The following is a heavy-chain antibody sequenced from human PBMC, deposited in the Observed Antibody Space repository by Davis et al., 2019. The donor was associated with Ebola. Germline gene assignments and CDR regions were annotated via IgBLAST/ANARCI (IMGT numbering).Heavy chain of an antibody. CDR2: ISAGGGNT. CDR1: GFTFTSYA. D-gene: IGHD3-16*01. J-gene: IGHJ4*02. Sequence: GESLKISCAASGFTFTSYAMSWFRQAPGKGLEWVSSISAGGGNTYYADSVKGRFTISRDNSKNTLSLQMNSLRAEDTAEYYCANWLEGSHGYIDYWGQGALVTVSS. V-gene: IGHV3-23*01. CDR3: ANWLEGSHGYIDY.